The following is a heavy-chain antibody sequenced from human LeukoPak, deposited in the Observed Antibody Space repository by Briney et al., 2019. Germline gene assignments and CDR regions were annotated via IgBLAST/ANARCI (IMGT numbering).Heavy chain of an antibody. CDR2: IKQDGSEK. V-gene: IGHV3-7*01. Sequence: PGGSLRLSCAASGFTFSSYWMSWVRQAPGKGLEWVANIKQDGSEKYYVDSVKGRFTISRANAKNSLYLQMNSLRAEDTAVYYCASGAVLRFLEWSLIFDYWGQGTLVTVSS. J-gene: IGHJ4*02. CDR3: ASGAVLRFLEWSLIFDY. D-gene: IGHD3-3*01. CDR1: GFTFSSYW.